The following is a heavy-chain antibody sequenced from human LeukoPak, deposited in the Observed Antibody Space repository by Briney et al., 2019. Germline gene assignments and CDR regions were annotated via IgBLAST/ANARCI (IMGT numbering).Heavy chain of an antibody. CDR2: INPNSGGT. Sequence: ASVKVSCKASGYTFTGYYMHWVRQAPGQGLEWMGWINPNSGGTNYAQKFQGRVTMTRDTSISTAYMELSRLRSDDTAVYYCARAVAYDFWSGYYGTYYFDYWGQGTLVTVSS. V-gene: IGHV1-2*02. D-gene: IGHD3-3*01. J-gene: IGHJ4*02. CDR3: ARAVAYDFWSGYYGTYYFDY. CDR1: GYTFTGYY.